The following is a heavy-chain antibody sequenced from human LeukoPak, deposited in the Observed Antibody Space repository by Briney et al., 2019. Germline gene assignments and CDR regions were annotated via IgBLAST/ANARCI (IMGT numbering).Heavy chain of an antibody. D-gene: IGHD5-18*01. J-gene: IGHJ4*02. Sequence: SETLSLTCAVYGGSFSGYYWSWIRQPPGKGLEWIGEINHSGSTNYNPSLKSRITISVDTSKNQFSLKLSSVTAADTAVYYCARKGYVDTAMAGEFDYWGQGTLVTVSS. CDR2: INHSGST. CDR3: ARKGYVDTAMAGEFDY. V-gene: IGHV4-34*01. CDR1: GGSFSGYY.